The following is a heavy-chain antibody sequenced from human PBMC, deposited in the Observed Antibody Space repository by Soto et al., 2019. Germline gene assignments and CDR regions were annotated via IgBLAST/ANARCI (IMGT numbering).Heavy chain of an antibody. D-gene: IGHD3-22*01. CDR2: ISAYNGNT. J-gene: IGHJ4*02. CDR3: ARGVGNYYYDSSGYYYGY. CDR1: GYTFTSYG. V-gene: IGHV1-18*04. Sequence: ASVKVSCKASGYTFTSYGISWVRQAPGQGLEWMGWISAYNGNTNYAQKLQGRVTMTTDTSTSTAYMELRSLRSDDTAVYYRARGVGNYYYDSSGYYYGYWGQGTLVTVSS.